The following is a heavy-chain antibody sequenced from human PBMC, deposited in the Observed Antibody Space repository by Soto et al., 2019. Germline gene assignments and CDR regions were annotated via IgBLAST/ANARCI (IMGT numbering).Heavy chain of an antibody. D-gene: IGHD4-17*01. CDR1: GFNFSSYG. J-gene: IGHJ6*02. CDR2: IWYDGSNK. V-gene: IGHV3-33*01. CDR3: ARSGLPFGTIKRVYGDYPNYYYYGMDV. Sequence: GGSQRLSCTASGFNFSSYGMHWVRQAPGKGLEWVAVIWYDGSNKYYADSVKGRFTISRDNSKNTLYLQMNSLRAEDTAVYYCARSGLPFGTIKRVYGDYPNYYYYGMDVWGQGTTVTVSS.